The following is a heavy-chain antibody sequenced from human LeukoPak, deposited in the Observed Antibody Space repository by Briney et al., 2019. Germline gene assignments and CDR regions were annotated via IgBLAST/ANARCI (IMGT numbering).Heavy chain of an antibody. D-gene: IGHD6-13*01. V-gene: IGHV3-7*01. CDR1: GFTFSRYW. CDR2: VKQDGSEK. CDR3: ARDPYTSSGDAFDI. Sequence: GGSLRLSCAASGFTFSRYWMSWVRQAAGKGLEWVANVKQDGSEKYYVDSVNGQFTISRDNAKNSLYLQTNSLRAEDTAVYFCARDPYTSSGDAFDIWGQGTMVTVSS. J-gene: IGHJ3*02.